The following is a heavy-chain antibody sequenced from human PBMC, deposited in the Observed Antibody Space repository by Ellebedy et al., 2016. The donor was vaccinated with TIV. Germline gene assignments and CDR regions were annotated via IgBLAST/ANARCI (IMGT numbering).Heavy chain of an antibody. Sequence: GESLKISCEASGIIVSDYFMNWVRQAPGKGLEWVSVLYPDAKTNYTDFVNGRFIVSRDSSKNTLYLQMNSLTAEDTAGYYCARDPGGGGDFGDNWFDPWGQGTLVTVSS. CDR3: ARDPGGGGDFGDNWFDP. J-gene: IGHJ5*02. CDR2: LYPDAKT. V-gene: IGHV3-66*01. CDR1: GIIVSDYF. D-gene: IGHD2-21*01.